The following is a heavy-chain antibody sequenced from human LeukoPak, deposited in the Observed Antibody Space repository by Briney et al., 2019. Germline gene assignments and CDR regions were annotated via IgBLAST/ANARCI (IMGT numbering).Heavy chain of an antibody. J-gene: IGHJ6*03. D-gene: IGHD3-3*01. CDR2: ISSSSSYI. CDR3: ARTPAMILRPNYMDV. Sequence: GGSRDPSCPAPGFTSSSNSRTWFRKAPGKGRGWASPISSSSSYIYYADSMKGRFTISRDDAKSSLYLQMNSLRAEDTAVYYCARTPAMILRPNYMDVWGKGTTVTVSS. V-gene: IGHV3-21*01. CDR1: GFTSSSNS.